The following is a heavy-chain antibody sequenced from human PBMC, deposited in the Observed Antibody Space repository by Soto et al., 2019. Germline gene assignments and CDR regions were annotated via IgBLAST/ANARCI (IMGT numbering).Heavy chain of an antibody. CDR2: TYYRSKWYN. J-gene: IGHJ5*01. D-gene: IGHD2-8*01. CDR3: ARLIGNSWLDS. V-gene: IGHV6-1*01. Sequence: PSQTLSLTCAISGDSVSTSSATWAWIRQSPSRGLEWLGRTYYRSKWYNDYAVSVKGRITINPDTSNNQFSLQLNSVTPDDTAVYYCARLIGNSWLDSWGQGTLVTVSS. CDR1: GDSVSTSSAT.